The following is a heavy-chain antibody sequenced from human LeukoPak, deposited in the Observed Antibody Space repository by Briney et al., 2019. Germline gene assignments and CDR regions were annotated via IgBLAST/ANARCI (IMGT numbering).Heavy chain of an antibody. CDR3: AREKGYSSGWSGFDF. J-gene: IGHJ4*02. V-gene: IGHV3-53*01. D-gene: IGHD6-19*01. CDR1: GFAVSTHY. Sequence: GGSLRLSCAASGFAVSTHYMTCVRQPPGKGLEWVSLIYSAGSTHYADSVKGRFTISRDNSKNIVYLQMNSLRGEDTAVYYCAREKGYSSGWSGFDFWGQGTLVTVSS. CDR2: IYSAGST.